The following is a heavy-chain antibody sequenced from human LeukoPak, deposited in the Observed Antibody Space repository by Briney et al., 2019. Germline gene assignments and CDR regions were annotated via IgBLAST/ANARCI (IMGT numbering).Heavy chain of an antibody. V-gene: IGHV4-34*01. D-gene: IGHD3-9*01. J-gene: IGHJ6*02. CDR1: GGSFSGHY. CDR2: INHSGST. Sequence: SETLSLTCAVNGGSFSGHYWSWIRQPPGKGLEWIGEINHSGSTNYNPSLKSRVTISVDTSKNQFSLKLSSVTAADTAVYYCARGGNVLRYFDWLAYGMDVWGQGTTVTVSS. CDR3: ARGGNVLRYFDWLAYGMDV.